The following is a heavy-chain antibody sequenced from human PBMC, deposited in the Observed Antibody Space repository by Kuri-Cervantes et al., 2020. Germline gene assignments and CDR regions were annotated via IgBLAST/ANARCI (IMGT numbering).Heavy chain of an antibody. D-gene: IGHD3-10*01. CDR3: VKAQGGGYYGSGSYNY. Sequence: ASVKVSCKASGYTFTGYYMHWVRQAPGQGLEWMGWINPNSGGTNYAQKFQGRVTMTRDTSISTAYMELSRLRSDDTAVYYCVKAQGGGYYGSGSYNYWGLGTLVTVSS. V-gene: IGHV1-2*02. J-gene: IGHJ4*02. CDR2: INPNSGGT. CDR1: GYTFTGYY.